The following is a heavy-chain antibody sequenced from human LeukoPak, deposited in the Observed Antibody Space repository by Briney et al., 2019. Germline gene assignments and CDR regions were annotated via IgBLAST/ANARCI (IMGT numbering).Heavy chain of an antibody. CDR3: ARDPGPSYFARFDY. Sequence: GASVKVSCKASGGTFSSYAISWVRQAPGQGLEWMGGIIPIFGTANYAQKFQGRVTITTDESTSTAYMELSSPRSEDTAVYYCARDPGPSYFARFDYWGQGTLVTVSS. V-gene: IGHV1-69*05. J-gene: IGHJ4*02. CDR1: GGTFSSYA. CDR2: IIPIFGTA. D-gene: IGHD1-26*01.